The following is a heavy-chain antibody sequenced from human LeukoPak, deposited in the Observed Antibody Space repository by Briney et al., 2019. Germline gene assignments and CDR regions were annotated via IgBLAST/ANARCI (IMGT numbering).Heavy chain of an antibody. CDR2: ISSSSSTI. J-gene: IGHJ6*03. V-gene: IGHV3-48*01. CDR1: GFTFSSYS. CDR3: ARGVRWDVHYYYYMDV. D-gene: IGHD1-26*01. Sequence: PGGSLRLSCAASGFTFSSYSMNWVRQAPGKGLEWVSYISSSSSTIYYADSVKGRFTISRDNAKNSLYLQMNSLRAEDTAVYYCARGVRWDVHYYYYMDVWGKGTTVTVSS.